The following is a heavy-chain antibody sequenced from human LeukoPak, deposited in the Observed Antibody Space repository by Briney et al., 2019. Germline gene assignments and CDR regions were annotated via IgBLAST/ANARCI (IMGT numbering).Heavy chain of an antibody. Sequence: SETLSLTCTVSGGSISSGGYYWSWIRQHPGKGLEWIGYIYYSGSTNYNPSLKSRVTISVDTSKNQFSLKLSSVTAADTAVYYCASGWWELPDYWGQGTLVTVSS. CDR3: ASGWWELPDY. CDR1: GGSISSGGYY. J-gene: IGHJ4*02. CDR2: IYYSGST. D-gene: IGHD1-26*01. V-gene: IGHV4-31*03.